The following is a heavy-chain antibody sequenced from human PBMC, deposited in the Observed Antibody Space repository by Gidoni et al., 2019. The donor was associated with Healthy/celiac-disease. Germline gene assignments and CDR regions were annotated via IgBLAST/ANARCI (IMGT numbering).Heavy chain of an antibody. J-gene: IGHJ5*02. CDR2: ISGSGGST. V-gene: IGHV3-23*01. D-gene: IGHD3-9*01. CDR3: AKSPTDTRWGLTIQLSPRFDP. Sequence: EVQLLESGGGLVQPGGSLRLSCAASGFTFSSHAMSWVRQAPGKRLEWVSAISGSGGSTYYADSVKGRFTISRDNSKNTLYLQMNSLRAEDTAVYYCAKSPTDTRWGLTIQLSPRFDPWGQGTLVTVSS. CDR1: GFTFSSHA.